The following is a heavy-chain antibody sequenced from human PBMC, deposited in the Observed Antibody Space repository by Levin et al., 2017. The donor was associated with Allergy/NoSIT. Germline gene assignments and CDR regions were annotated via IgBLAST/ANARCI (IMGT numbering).Heavy chain of an antibody. D-gene: IGHD6-19*01. Sequence: GESLKISCAASAFSFNKYAMNWVRQAPGKGLEWTSYISSSGSSIYYADSVKGRFTISRDNAKNSLYLQMNNLRDEDTAVYYCARDLLGQWLGIDSWGQGTLVTVSS. CDR1: AFSFNKYA. V-gene: IGHV3-48*02. CDR2: ISSSGSSI. CDR3: ARDLLGQWLGIDS. J-gene: IGHJ4*02.